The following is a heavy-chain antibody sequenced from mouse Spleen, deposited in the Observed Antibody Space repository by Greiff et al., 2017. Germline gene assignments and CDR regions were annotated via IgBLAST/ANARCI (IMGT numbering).Heavy chain of an antibody. V-gene: IGHV5-6-2*01. CDR3: ARSDGYDYYAMDY. CDR2: INSNGGST. J-gene: IGHJ4*01. D-gene: IGHD2-2*01. CDR1: GFTFSSYA. Sequence: DVHLVESGGGLVKPGGSLKLSCAASGFTFSSYAMSWVRQTPEKRLEWVAAINSNGGSTYYPDTVKDRFTISRDNAKNTLYLQMSSLRSEDTALYYCARSDGYDYYAMDYWGQGTSVTVSS.